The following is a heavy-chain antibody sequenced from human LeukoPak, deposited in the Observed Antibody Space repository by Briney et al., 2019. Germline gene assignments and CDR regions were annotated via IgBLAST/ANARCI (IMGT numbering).Heavy chain of an antibody. CDR1: GGSISSSTYY. V-gene: IGHV4-39*07. CDR2: IYYSGTT. J-gene: IGHJ4*02. CDR3: ARVVVWHHHFDY. D-gene: IGHD6-13*01. Sequence: SETLSLTCSVSGGSISSSTYYWGWIRQPPGKGLEWIGSIYYSGTTSYNPSLKSRVTISVDTSKNQFSLKLSSVTAADTAVYYCARVVVWHHHFDYWGQGTLVTVSS.